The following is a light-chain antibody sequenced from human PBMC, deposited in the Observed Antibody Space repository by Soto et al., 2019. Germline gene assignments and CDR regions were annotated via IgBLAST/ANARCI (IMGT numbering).Light chain of an antibody. CDR2: DAS. Sequence: EIVLTQSPATLSLSPGERATLSCRASQSVSSYLAWYQQKPGQAPRLLIYDASNRATGIPARFSGSGSGTDFTLTISSIEHEDFAVYYCQQLSNWPPRITFGQGTRLEIK. J-gene: IGKJ5*01. CDR1: QSVSSY. CDR3: QQLSNWPPRIT. V-gene: IGKV3-11*01.